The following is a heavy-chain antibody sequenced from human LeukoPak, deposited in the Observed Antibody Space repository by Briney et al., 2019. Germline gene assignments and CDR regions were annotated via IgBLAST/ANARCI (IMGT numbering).Heavy chain of an antibody. CDR2: IYYSGST. Sequence: SETLSLTCTVSGGSISHYYWNWIRQPPGKGLEWNGYIYYSGSTNYNPSLKRRVTISVDTSKNQFSLKLSSVTAADTAVYYCARDVAPAGTFFDYWGQGTLVTVSS. J-gene: IGHJ4*02. D-gene: IGHD6-13*01. CDR3: ARDVAPAGTFFDY. CDR1: GGSISHYY. V-gene: IGHV4-59*01.